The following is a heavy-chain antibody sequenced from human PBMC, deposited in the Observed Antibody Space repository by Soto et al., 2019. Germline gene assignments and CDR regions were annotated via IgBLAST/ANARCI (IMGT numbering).Heavy chain of an antibody. CDR1: GFTFRSYV. J-gene: IGHJ4*02. CDR3: ARWGTAGGLAV. V-gene: IGHV3-30*19. Sequence: QVQLVESGGGVVQPGTSLRLSCVGSGFTFRSYVIHWVRQAPGKGLEWVALTSYDGSNKYYDDSVKGRFTISRDNSRNTVDLQMDNMSLQDTALYYCARWGTAGGLAVWGQGTLVSVSS. D-gene: IGHD3-16*01. CDR2: TSYDGSNK.